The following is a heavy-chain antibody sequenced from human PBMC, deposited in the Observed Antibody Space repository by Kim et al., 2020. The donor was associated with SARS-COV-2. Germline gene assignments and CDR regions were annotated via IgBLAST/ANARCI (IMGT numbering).Heavy chain of an antibody. D-gene: IGHD3-10*01. V-gene: IGHV1-8*01. J-gene: IGHJ5*02. CDR1: GYTFTSYD. CDR2: MNPNSGNT. Sequence: ASVKVSCKASGYTFTSYDINWVRQATGQGLEWMGWMNPNSGNTGYAQKFQGRVTMTRNTSISTAYMELSSLRSEDTAVYYCARACITMVRGVIHNWFDPWGQGTLVTVSS. CDR3: ARACITMVRGVIHNWFDP.